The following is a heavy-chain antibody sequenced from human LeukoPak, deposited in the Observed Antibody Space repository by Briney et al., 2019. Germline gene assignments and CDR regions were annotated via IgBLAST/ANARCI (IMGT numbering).Heavy chain of an antibody. D-gene: IGHD3-22*01. Sequence: PGGSLRLSCAASGFTFDDYAMHCVREAPGEGLQWVSGISWNSGSIGYADSVKVRFTISRDNAKNSLYLQMNSLRAEDTAVYYCARATYYYDSSDYYPLGYWGQGTLVTVSS. CDR2: ISWNSGSI. V-gene: IGHV3-9*01. CDR1: GFTFDDYA. CDR3: ARATYYYDSSDYYPLGY. J-gene: IGHJ4*02.